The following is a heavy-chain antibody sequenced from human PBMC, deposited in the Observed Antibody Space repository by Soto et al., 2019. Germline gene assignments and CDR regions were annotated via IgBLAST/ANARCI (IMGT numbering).Heavy chain of an antibody. J-gene: IGHJ4*02. V-gene: IGHV1-46*01. D-gene: IGHD3-10*01. Sequence: ASVKVSCKSSGYDFTDHYIHWVRQAPGQGLEWMGIISPDGGSTRYSQKFQARITMTRDTSTGTVYMELSSLRSEDTAVYYCARAPRGGVIIVITSAQIDYWGQGTLVTVSS. CDR3: ARAPRGGVIIVITSAQIDY. CDR1: GYDFTDHY. CDR2: ISPDGGST.